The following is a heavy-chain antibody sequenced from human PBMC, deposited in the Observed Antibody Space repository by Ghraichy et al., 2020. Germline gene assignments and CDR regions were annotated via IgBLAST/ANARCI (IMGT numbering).Heavy chain of an antibody. CDR2: ITSGSSTI. CDR1: GFTFSIYS. V-gene: IGHV3-48*02. J-gene: IGHJ4*02. CDR3: ARDSPTLIY. Sequence: GSLRLSCVASGFTFSIYSINWVRQAPGKGLEWISYITSGSSTIYYADSVKGRFTISRDDAKNSLYLQMNSLRDEDTAIYYCARDSPTLIYWGQGTLVTVSS.